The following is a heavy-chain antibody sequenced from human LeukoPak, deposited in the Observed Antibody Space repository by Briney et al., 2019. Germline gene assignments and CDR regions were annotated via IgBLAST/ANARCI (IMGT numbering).Heavy chain of an antibody. D-gene: IGHD3-10*01. CDR2: IKQDGSEK. V-gene: IGHV3-7*01. Sequence: GGSLRLSCAASGFTFSSYWMSWVRQAPGKGLEWVANIKQDGSEKYYVDSVKGRFTISRDNAKNSLYLQMNSLRAEDTAVYYCASLMGDYYGSGNLDYWGQGTLVTVSS. J-gene: IGHJ4*02. CDR3: ASLMGDYYGSGNLDY. CDR1: GFTFSSYW.